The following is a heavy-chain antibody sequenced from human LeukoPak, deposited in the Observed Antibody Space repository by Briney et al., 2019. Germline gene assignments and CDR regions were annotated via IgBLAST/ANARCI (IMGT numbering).Heavy chain of an antibody. Sequence: GGSLRLSCAASGFTLSSYAMNWVRQAPGKGLEWVSSISESGGTTDYADSVKGRFTISRDNSKNTLYLQMNSLRAEDTAVYYCARHGSEQGYFDWLFYWFDPWGQGTLVTVSS. V-gene: IGHV3-23*01. CDR1: GFTLSSYA. J-gene: IGHJ5*02. CDR3: ARHGSEQGYFDWLFYWFDP. D-gene: IGHD3-9*01. CDR2: ISESGGTT.